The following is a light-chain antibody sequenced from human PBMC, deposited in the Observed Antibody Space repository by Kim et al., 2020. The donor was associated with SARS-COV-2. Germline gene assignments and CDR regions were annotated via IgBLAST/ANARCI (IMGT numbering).Light chain of an antibody. Sequence: GPSITSSCTGTSSDVGGQNYVSWYQQYTGKAPRLTISEVNNRASGVSNRFSGSKSGNTASLTISGLQAEDEADYYCASYTTSDTHVFGTGTKVTVL. J-gene: IGLJ1*01. CDR1: SSDVGGQNY. CDR3: ASYTTSDTHV. V-gene: IGLV2-14*03. CDR2: EVN.